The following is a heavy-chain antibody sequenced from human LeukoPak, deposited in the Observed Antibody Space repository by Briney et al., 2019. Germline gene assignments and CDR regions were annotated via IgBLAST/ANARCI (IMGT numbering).Heavy chain of an antibody. J-gene: IGHJ1*01. D-gene: IGHD3-22*01. CDR2: ISGSGGST. V-gene: IGHV3-23*01. Sequence: GGSLRLSCAASGFTFSSYAMSWVRQAPGKGPEWVSAISGSGGSTYYADSVKGRFTISRDNSKNTLYLQMNSLRAEDTAVYYCAKDFRLRGYYSPRYFQHWGQGTLVTVSS. CDR3: AKDFRLRGYYSPRYFQH. CDR1: GFTFSSYA.